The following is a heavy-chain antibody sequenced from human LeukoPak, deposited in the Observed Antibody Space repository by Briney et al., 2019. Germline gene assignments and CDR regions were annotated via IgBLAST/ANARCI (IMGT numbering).Heavy chain of an antibody. J-gene: IGHJ3*02. CDR1: GFTFSSYS. V-gene: IGHV3-21*01. CDR2: ISSSSSYI. CDR3: AKGSSRPPNAFDI. D-gene: IGHD6-6*01. Sequence: GGSLRLSCAASGFTFSSYSMNWVRQAPGKGLGWVSSISSSSSYIYYADSVKGRFTISRDNAKNSLHLQMNSLRAEDTAVYYCAKGSSRPPNAFDIWGQGTLVTVSS.